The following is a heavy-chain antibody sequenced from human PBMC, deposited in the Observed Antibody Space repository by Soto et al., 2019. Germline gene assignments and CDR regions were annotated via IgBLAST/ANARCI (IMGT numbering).Heavy chain of an antibody. CDR2: IYYSGST. Sequence: PSETLSLTCTVSGGSISSYYWSWIRQPPGKGLEWIGYIYYSGSTNYNPSLKSRVTISVDTSKNQFSLKLSSVTAADTAVYYCARVSYSSSWYLDYWGQGTLVTVSS. V-gene: IGHV4-59*01. CDR3: ARVSYSSSWYLDY. CDR1: GGSISSYY. D-gene: IGHD6-13*01. J-gene: IGHJ4*02.